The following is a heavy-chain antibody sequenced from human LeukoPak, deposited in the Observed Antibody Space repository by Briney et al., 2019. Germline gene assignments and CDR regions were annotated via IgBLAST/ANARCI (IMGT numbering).Heavy chain of an antibody. Sequence: GGSLRLSCAASGFTFSSYGMSWVRQAPGKGLEWVSAISGSGGSTYYADSVKGRFTISRDNSKNTLYLQMNSLRAEDTAVYYCAKDWGYYYGSGSYFPYYFDYWGQGTLVTVSS. CDR2: ISGSGGST. V-gene: IGHV3-23*01. J-gene: IGHJ4*02. D-gene: IGHD3-10*01. CDR1: GFTFSSYG. CDR3: AKDWGYYYGSGSYFPYYFDY.